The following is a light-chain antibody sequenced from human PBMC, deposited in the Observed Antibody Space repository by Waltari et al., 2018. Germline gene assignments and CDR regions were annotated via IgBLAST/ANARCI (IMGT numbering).Light chain of an antibody. Sequence: EIVLTQTPGTLSLSPGERATLFCRASQGVSSSYVAWYQQTPGQAPRVLIHGASNRATGIPERVSGSGSGTDFTLTISRLEPEDFAVYYCQQYGSSPWTFGQGTKVEIK. V-gene: IGKV3-20*01. CDR1: QGVSSSY. CDR3: QQYGSSPWT. CDR2: GAS. J-gene: IGKJ1*01.